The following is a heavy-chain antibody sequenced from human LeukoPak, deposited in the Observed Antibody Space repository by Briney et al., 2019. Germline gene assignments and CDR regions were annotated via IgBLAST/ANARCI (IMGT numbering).Heavy chain of an antibody. Sequence: GESLKISCKGSGYIFPSHWIGWVRQTPGKEREWMARIYPGDSDPRYSPSFQGQGTVSAVRSISTIYLQWSSLKASDTAMYYCARYPAYCGGDCSIDFWGQGTLVIVSP. V-gene: IGHV5-51*01. D-gene: IGHD2-21*02. CDR2: IYPGDSDP. CDR1: GYIFPSHW. J-gene: IGHJ4*02. CDR3: ARYPAYCGGDCSIDF.